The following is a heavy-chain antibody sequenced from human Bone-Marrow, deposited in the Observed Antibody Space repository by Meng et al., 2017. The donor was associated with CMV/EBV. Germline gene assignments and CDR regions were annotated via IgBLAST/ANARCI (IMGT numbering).Heavy chain of an antibody. D-gene: IGHD2-2*02. V-gene: IGHV3-30-3*01. CDR3: ARGYCSSTSCYSPWFDP. CDR1: GFTFSNAW. J-gene: IGHJ5*02. CDR2: ISYDGSNK. Sequence: GESLKISCAASGFTFSNAWISWVRQAPGKGLEWVAVISYDGSNKYYADSVKGRFTISRDNSKNTLYLQMNSLRAEDTAVYYCARGYCSSTSCYSPWFDPWGQGTLVTVSS.